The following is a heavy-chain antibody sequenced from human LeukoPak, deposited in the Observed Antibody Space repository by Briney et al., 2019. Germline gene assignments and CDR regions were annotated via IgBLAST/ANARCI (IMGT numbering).Heavy chain of an antibody. V-gene: IGHV4-59*01. Sequence: KPSETLCLTCTLSGGSISSYYWSWIRQPPGKGLEWIGYIYHSGSTNYNPSLKSRVTISVDTSKNQFSLKLSSVTAADTAVYYCARGGGYASPIGYWGQGALVTVSS. CDR3: ARGGGYASPIGY. CDR1: GGSISSYY. D-gene: IGHD5-12*01. J-gene: IGHJ4*02. CDR2: IYHSGST.